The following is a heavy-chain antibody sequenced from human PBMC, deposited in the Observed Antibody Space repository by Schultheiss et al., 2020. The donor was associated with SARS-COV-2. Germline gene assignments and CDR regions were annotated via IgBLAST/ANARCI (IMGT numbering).Heavy chain of an antibody. D-gene: IGHD2-15*01. CDR1: GESFSGYY. CDR3: ARGRFYCSGGSCYDSKYYYYGMDV. J-gene: IGHJ6*02. CDR2: INHSGST. V-gene: IGHV4-34*01. Sequence: SETLSLTCAVYGESFSGYYWSWIRQPPGKGLEWIGEINHSGSTNDNPSLKSRVTISVDTSKNQFSLKLSSVTAADTAVYYCARGRFYCSGGSCYDSKYYYYGMDVWGQGTTVTVSS.